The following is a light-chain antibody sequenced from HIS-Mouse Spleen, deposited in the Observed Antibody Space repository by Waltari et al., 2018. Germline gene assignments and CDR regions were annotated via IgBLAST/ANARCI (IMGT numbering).Light chain of an antibody. J-gene: IGLJ2*01. CDR3: YSTDSSGNHRV. CDR2: EDS. Sequence: SYELTHPPSVSVSPGQTARIPCAGDALPKKYADWSQQKSGQAPVLVIDEDSKRPSGIPGRFSGSSSGTMATLTISGAQVEDEADYYCYSTDSSGNHRVFGGGTKLTVL. V-gene: IGLV3-10*01. CDR1: ALPKKY.